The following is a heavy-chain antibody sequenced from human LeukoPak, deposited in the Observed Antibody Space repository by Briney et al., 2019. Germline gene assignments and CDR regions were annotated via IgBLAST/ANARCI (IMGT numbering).Heavy chain of an antibody. V-gene: IGHV4-34*01. J-gene: IGHJ4*02. CDR1: GGSFSGYY. D-gene: IGHD2-2*01. CDR3: ARPYCSSTSCFRYYFDY. CDR2: INHSGST. Sequence: PSETLSLTCAVYGGSFSGYYWSWIRQPPGKGLEWIGEINHSGSTNYNPSLKSRVTISVDTSKNQFSLKLSSVTAADTAVYYCARPYCSSTSCFRYYFDYWGQGTLVTVSS.